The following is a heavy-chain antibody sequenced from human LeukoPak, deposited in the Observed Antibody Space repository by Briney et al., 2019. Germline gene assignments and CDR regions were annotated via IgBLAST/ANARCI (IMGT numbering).Heavy chain of an antibody. CDR3: ARDPPMYYYDEPGSRDAFDI. CDR1: GFTFSRYG. Sequence: HSGGSLRLSCAASGFTFSRYGMHWVRQAPGKGLEKVAVIWYDGSNKYYAESVKGRFTISRDNSKNTLHLQMNSLRAEDTAVYYCARDPPMYYYDEPGSRDAFDIWGQGTMVTVSS. V-gene: IGHV3-33*01. CDR2: IWYDGSNK. J-gene: IGHJ3*02. D-gene: IGHD3-22*01.